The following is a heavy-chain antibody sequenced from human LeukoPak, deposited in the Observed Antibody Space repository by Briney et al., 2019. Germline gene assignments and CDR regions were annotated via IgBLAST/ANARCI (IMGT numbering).Heavy chain of an antibody. CDR2: INHSGST. V-gene: IGHV4-34*01. D-gene: IGHD4-23*01. J-gene: IGHJ6*03. CDR3: ATRPTPPYYYYYMDV. CDR1: GGSFSGYY. Sequence: SETLSLTCAVYGGSFSGYYWNWIRQPPGKGLEWIGEINHSGSTNYDPSLKSRVTISVDTSKNQFSLKLNSVTAADTAVYYCATRPTPPYYYYYMDVWGKGTTVTVSS.